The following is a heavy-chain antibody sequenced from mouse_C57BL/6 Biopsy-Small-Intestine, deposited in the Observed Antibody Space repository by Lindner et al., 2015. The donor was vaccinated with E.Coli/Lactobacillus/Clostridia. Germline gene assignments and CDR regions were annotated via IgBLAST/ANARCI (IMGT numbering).Heavy chain of an antibody. V-gene: IGHV1-42*01. D-gene: IGHD6-1*01. CDR1: GYSFTGYY. J-gene: IGHJ4*01. Sequence: VQLQESGPELVKPGASVKISCKASGYSFTGYYMNWVKQSPEKSLEWIGEINPSTGYTTYNQKFKAKATLTVDKSSSTAYMQLKSLTSEDSAVYYCARAVQGYAMDYWGQGTSVTVSS. CDR2: INPSTGYT. CDR3: ARAVQGYAMDY.